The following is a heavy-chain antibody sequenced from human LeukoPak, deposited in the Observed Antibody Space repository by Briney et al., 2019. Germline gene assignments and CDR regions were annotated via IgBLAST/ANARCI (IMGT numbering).Heavy chain of an antibody. CDR1: GYTFTSYY. CDR3: AKGYGYSYGPAYYFDY. V-gene: IGHV1-46*01. Sequence: ASVKVSCKASGYTFTSYYMHWVRQAPGQGLEWMGIINPSGGSTSYAQKFQGRVTMTRDTSTSTVYMELSSLRAEDTALYYCAKGYGYSYGPAYYFDYWGQGTLVTVSS. J-gene: IGHJ4*02. CDR2: INPSGGST. D-gene: IGHD5-18*01.